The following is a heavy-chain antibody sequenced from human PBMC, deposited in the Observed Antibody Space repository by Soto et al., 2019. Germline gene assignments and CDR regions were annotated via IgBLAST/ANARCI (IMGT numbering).Heavy chain of an antibody. J-gene: IGHJ6*02. V-gene: IGHV3-23*01. CDR1: GFTFSSYA. D-gene: IGHD6-6*01. CDR3: AKAQQLVVYYYGMDV. Sequence: GSLRLSCAASGFTFSSYAMSWVRQAPGKGLEWVSAISGSGGSTYYADSVKGRFTISRDNSKNTLYLQMNSLRAEDTAVYYCAKAQQLVVYYYGMDVWGQGTTVTVSS. CDR2: ISGSGGST.